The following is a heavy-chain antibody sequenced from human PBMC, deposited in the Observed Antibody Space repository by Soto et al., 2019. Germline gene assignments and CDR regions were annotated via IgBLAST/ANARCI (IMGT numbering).Heavy chain of an antibody. J-gene: IGHJ5*02. V-gene: IGHV3-23*01. Sequence: PGGSLRLSCAASGFTCSSYAMSWVRQAPGKGLEWVSAISGSGGSTYYADSVKGRFTISRDNSKNTLYLQMNSLRAEDTAVYYCAKDRYSNYKLDMDWFEPSGQGTLVTVSS. CDR1: GFTCSSYA. D-gene: IGHD4-4*01. CDR3: AKDRYSNYKLDMDWFEP. CDR2: ISGSGGST.